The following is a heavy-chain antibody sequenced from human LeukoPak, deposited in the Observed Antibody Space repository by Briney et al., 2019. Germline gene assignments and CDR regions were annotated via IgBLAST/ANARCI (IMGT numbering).Heavy chain of an antibody. CDR3: ARGQDYYDSSGHY. D-gene: IGHD3-22*01. J-gene: IGHJ4*02. CDR2: INPSSGGT. V-gene: IGHV1-2*02. CDR1: GYTFTGYY. Sequence: ASMKVSCKASGYTFTGYYMHWMRQAPGQGLEWMGWINPSSGGTNYAQKFQGRVTMTRDTSISTAYMELNRLTSDDTAVYYCARGQDYYDSSGHYWGQGPLVTVSS.